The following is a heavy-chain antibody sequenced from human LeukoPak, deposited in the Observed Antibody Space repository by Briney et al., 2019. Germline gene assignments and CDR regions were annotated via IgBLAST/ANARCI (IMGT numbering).Heavy chain of an antibody. CDR2: IYYSGRT. CDR3: ARRYCSGGTCYSDRGAFDV. D-gene: IGHD2-15*01. V-gene: IGHV4-39*07. J-gene: IGHJ3*01. Sequence: PSETLSLTCTVSGGSISSITYYWDWIRQPPGKGLEWFGNIYYSGRTYYNPSLKSRVTISVDSSKNQFSLRLSSVTAAETAVYYCARRYCSGGTCYSDRGAFDVWGQGTMVTVSS. CDR1: GGSISSITYY.